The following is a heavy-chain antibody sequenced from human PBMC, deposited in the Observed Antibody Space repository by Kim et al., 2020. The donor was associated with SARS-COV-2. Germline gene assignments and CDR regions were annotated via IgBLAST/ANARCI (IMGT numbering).Heavy chain of an antibody. V-gene: IGHV3-53*01. CDR1: GFSVSVTY. CDR2: LYTGGSS. Sequence: GGSLRLSCAASGFSVSVTYMSWVRQAPGRGLEWVSVLYTGGSSYYADSVKGRFIISRDDSEHTLYLRMNSLSAEDTAVYFCASVVAEIRDYYYMDVWGKGTTVTVSS. D-gene: IGHD2-15*01. J-gene: IGHJ6*03. CDR3: ASVVAEIRDYYYMDV.